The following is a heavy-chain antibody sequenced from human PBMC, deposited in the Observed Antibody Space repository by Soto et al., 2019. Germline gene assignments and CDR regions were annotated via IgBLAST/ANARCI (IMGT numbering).Heavy chain of an antibody. J-gene: IGHJ6*02. CDR2: IYYSGST. D-gene: IGHD5-18*01. CDR1: GDSVSSSSYY. V-gene: IGHV4-61*01. Sequence: QVQLQESGPGLVKPSETLSLTCTVSGDSVSSSSYYWSWIRQPPGKGLEWIGYIYYSGSTNYNPSLKSRVTISVDTSKNQFSLELSSVTAADTAVYYCAGEGYGPYYYYYCAMDVWGQGTTVTVSS. CDR3: AGEGYGPYYYYYCAMDV.